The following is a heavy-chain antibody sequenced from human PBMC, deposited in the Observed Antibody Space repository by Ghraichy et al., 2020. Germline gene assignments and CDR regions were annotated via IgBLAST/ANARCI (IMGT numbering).Heavy chain of an antibody. D-gene: IGHD4-11*01. V-gene: IGHV4-39*01. J-gene: IGHJ4*02. CDR2: FYYGGST. Sequence: SETLSLTCNVSGGSISSSTYYWAWVRQPPGKGLEWIVSFYYGGSTYYNPSLKSRVTISVDTSKNQFSVKLTSVTAADTAVYYCARRAGDYSDYEVDYWGQGTLVTVSS. CDR3: ARRAGDYSDYEVDY. CDR1: GGSISSSTYY.